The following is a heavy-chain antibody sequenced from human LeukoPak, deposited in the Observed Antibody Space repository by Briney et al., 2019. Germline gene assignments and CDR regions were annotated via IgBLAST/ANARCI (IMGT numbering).Heavy chain of an antibody. V-gene: IGHV4-39*07. CDR1: GGSISSNSYY. CDR2: IYYSGST. CDR3: AREAPPRTVTTIGYFDY. J-gene: IGHJ4*02. D-gene: IGHD4-17*01. Sequence: SETLSLTCTVSGGSISSNSYYWGWIRQPPGKGLEWIGSIYYSGSTYYNPSLKSRVIISIDTSKNQFSLKLSSVTAADTAVYYCAREAPPRTVTTIGYFDYWGQGTLVTVSS.